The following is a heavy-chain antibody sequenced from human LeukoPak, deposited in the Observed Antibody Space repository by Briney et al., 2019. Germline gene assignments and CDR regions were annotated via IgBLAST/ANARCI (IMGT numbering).Heavy chain of an antibody. J-gene: IGHJ6*02. D-gene: IGHD5-18*01. Sequence: ASVKVSCKASGGTFSSYAICWVRQAPGQGLEWMGGIIPIFGTANYAQKFQGRVTITADESTSTAYMELSSLRSEDTAVYYCARDDVDTAMVLSYYYGMDVWGQGTTVTVSS. CDR1: GGTFSSYA. CDR2: IIPIFGTA. CDR3: ARDDVDTAMVLSYYYGMDV. V-gene: IGHV1-69*13.